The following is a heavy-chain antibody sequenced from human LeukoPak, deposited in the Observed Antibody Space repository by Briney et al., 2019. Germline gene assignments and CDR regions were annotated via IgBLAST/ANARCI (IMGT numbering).Heavy chain of an antibody. J-gene: IGHJ5*02. Sequence: SETLSLTCTVSGGSISSYYWSWIRQPPGKGLEWIGYIYYSGSTNYNPSLKSRVTISVDTSKNQFSLKLSSVTAADTAVYYCARANILTNFMITFGGVINWFDPWGQGTLVTVSS. CDR3: ARANILTNFMITFGGVINWFDP. CDR2: IYYSGST. V-gene: IGHV4-59*01. CDR1: GGSISSYY. D-gene: IGHD3-16*01.